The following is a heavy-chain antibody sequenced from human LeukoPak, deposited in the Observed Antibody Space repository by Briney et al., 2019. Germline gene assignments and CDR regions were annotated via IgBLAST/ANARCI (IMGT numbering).Heavy chain of an antibody. CDR2: MYGRGIGP. Sequence: GWGLRLSCAGSGFTFSKYAMSWVGQAPGKGVEGGSAMYGRGIGPYSADSVKGLFPISSDTSKTTLYLQMNRLRAEHTAVYYCAKDRSYYESSSHYYFLPFADWGQGTLVTVSS. CDR3: AKDRSYYESSSHYYFLPFAD. CDR1: GFTFSKYA. J-gene: IGHJ4*02. D-gene: IGHD3-22*01. V-gene: IGHV3-23*01.